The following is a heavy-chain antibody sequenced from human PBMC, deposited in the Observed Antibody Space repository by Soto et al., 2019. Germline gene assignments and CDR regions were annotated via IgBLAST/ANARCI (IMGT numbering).Heavy chain of an antibody. D-gene: IGHD3-22*01. Sequence: VQLVESGGGLVQPGRSLRLSCAASGFTFDDYAMHWVRQGPGKGLEWVSGISWNSGSIGYADSVKGRFTISRDNAKNSLYLQMNSLRAEDTALYYCAKGVSAWGYDSTSYYYVPFDHWGQGTLVTVSS. CDR2: ISWNSGSI. CDR3: AKGVSAWGYDSTSYYYVPFDH. CDR1: GFTFDDYA. J-gene: IGHJ4*02. V-gene: IGHV3-9*01.